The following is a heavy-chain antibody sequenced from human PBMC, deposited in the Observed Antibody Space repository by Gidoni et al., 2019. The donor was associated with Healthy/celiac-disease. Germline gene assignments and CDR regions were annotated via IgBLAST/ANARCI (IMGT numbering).Heavy chain of an antibody. V-gene: IGHV3-23*04. J-gene: IGHJ3*02. CDR2: ISGSGGST. D-gene: IGHD3-3*01. CDR1: GFTFSSYA. Sequence: EVQLVESGGGLVQPGGSLRLSCAASGFTFSSYAMSWVRQAPGKGLEWVSAISGSGGSTYYAASVKGRFTISRDNSKNTLYLQMNSLRAEDTAVYYCASHYDFWSGYPHAFDIWGQGTMVTVSS. CDR3: ASHYDFWSGYPHAFDI.